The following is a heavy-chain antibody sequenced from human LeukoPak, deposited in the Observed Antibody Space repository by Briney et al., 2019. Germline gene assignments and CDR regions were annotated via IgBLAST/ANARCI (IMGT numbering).Heavy chain of an antibody. CDR1: GGSISSYY. V-gene: IGHV4-59*01. Sequence: SETPSLTCTVSGGSISSYYWSWIRQPPGKGLEWIGYIYYSGSTNYNPSLKSRVTISVDTSKNQFSLKLSSVTAADTAVYYCARGQLRDVINWFDPWGQGTLVTVSS. CDR2: IYYSGST. D-gene: IGHD2/OR15-2a*01. J-gene: IGHJ5*02. CDR3: ARGQLRDVINWFDP.